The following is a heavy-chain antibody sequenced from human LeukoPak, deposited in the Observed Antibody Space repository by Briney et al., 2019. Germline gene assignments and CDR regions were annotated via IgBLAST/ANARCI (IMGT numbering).Heavy chain of an antibody. D-gene: IGHD4/OR15-4a*01. Sequence: PGGSLRLSCAASGITFTSNWHWVRQARGKGLVWVSHIRSDGSSTTYADSVKGRFTISRDSAKNTLYLQMNSLRVEDTAVYYCAPIGAGYWGQGTLVTVSS. CDR1: GITFTSNW. V-gene: IGHV3-74*03. CDR2: IRSDGSST. J-gene: IGHJ4*02. CDR3: APIGAGY.